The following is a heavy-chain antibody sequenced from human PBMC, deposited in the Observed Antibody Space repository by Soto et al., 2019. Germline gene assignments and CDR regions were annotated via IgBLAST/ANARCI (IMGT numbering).Heavy chain of an antibody. J-gene: IGHJ6*02. D-gene: IGHD3-16*01. Sequence: RASVKVSCKASGYTFTSYDINWVRQATGQGLEWMGWMNPNSGNTGYAQKFQGRVTMTRNTSISTAYMELSSLRSEDTAVYYCARKWGRTVTPGYSYGMDVWGQGTTVTVSS. CDR3: ARKWGRTVTPGYSYGMDV. CDR1: GYTFTSYD. V-gene: IGHV1-8*01. CDR2: MNPNSGNT.